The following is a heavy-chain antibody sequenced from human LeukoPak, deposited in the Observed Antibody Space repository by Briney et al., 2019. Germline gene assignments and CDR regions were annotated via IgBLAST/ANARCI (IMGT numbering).Heavy chain of an antibody. CDR2: IYHSGST. CDR3: VRAREPLVYTYYFDY. D-gene: IGHD1-14*01. Sequence: SETLSLTCSVSGFSISSGYFWGWIRQPPGKGLEWIGRIYHSGSTYYDPSLKSRVTISVDTSRNQFSLRLSSVTVADTAVYYCVRAREPLVYTYYFDYWGQGTLVTVSS. J-gene: IGHJ4*02. V-gene: IGHV4-38-2*02. CDR1: GFSISSGYF.